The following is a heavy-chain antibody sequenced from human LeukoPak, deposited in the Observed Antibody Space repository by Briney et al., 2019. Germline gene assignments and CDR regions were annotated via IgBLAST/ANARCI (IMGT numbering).Heavy chain of an antibody. CDR3: AREAPAFDI. CDR1: GFTFSSYS. D-gene: IGHD6-6*01. V-gene: IGHV3-48*01. CDR2: ISSSSSNI. Sequence: GGSLRLSCAASGFTFSSYSMNWVRQAPGKGLEWVSYISSSSSNIKYADSVQGRFTISRDTAKNSLYLQMDSLRAEDTAVYYCAREAPAFDIWGQGTMVTVSS. J-gene: IGHJ3*02.